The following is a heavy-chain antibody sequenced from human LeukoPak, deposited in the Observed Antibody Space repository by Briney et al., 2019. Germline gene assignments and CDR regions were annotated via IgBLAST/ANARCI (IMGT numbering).Heavy chain of an antibody. CDR1: GYTFTGYY. Sequence: GASVKVSCKAFGYTFTGYYMHWVRQAPGQGLEWMGWINPNSGGTNYAQKFQGRVTMTRDTSISTAYMELSRRRSDDTAVYYCARGDYDFWSGYYYYFDYWGQGTLVTVSS. CDR2: INPNSGGT. D-gene: IGHD3-3*01. J-gene: IGHJ4*02. CDR3: ARGDYDFWSGYYYYFDY. V-gene: IGHV1-2*02.